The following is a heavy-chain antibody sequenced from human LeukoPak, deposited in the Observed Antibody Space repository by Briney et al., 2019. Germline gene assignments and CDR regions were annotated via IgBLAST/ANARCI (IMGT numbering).Heavy chain of an antibody. D-gene: IGHD6-13*01. CDR2: IYYSGST. CDR3: ARVHSSSWYGFDY. CDR1: GGSISSYY. V-gene: IGHV4-59*01. J-gene: IGHJ4*02. Sequence: SETLSLTCTVSGGSISSYYWSWIRQPPGKGLEWIGYIYYSGSTNYNPSLKSRVTISVDTSKNQFSLKLSSVTAADTAVNYCARVHSSSWYGFDYWGQGTLVTVSS.